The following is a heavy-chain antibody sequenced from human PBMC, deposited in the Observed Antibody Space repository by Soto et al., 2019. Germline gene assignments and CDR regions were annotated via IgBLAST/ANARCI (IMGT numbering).Heavy chain of an antibody. CDR2: FDPRDGKN. Sequence: QVQLEQSGAEVRKPGASIKVSCRVAGHTLTELSMHWVRQAPGKGLEWMGGFDPRDGKNFYAPEFQGRVTMIDDASSTTAYVVLSSLRSEDTAVYYCASRPRPYTPGIYCLTFSLDSWGQGTLVTVSS. D-gene: IGHD2-15*01. CDR3: ASRPRPYTPGIYCLTFSLDS. CDR1: GHTLTELS. V-gene: IGHV1-24*01. J-gene: IGHJ4*02.